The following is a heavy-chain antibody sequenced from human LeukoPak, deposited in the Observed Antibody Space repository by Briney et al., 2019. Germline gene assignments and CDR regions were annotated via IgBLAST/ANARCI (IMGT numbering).Heavy chain of an antibody. CDR3: ASGGGYISLSYYYYFMDV. J-gene: IGHJ6*03. CDR2: IYASGST. Sequence: PSETLSLTCTVSAGSVSSYYWSWIRQPPGKGLEWIGYIYASGSTNYNPSLKSRVTISVDTTKNQFSLRLSPVTAADTAVYYCASGGGYISLSYYYYFMDVWGKGTTVTVSS. CDR1: AGSVSSYY. V-gene: IGHV4-4*09. D-gene: IGHD6-6*01.